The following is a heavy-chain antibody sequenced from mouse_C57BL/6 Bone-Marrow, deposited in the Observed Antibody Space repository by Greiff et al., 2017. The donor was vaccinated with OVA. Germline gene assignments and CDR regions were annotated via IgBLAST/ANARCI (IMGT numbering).Heavy chain of an antibody. J-gene: IGHJ2*01. CDR1: GFNIKDDY. CDR2: IDPENGDT. D-gene: IGHD2-2*01. CDR3: TGLLWLRRGY. V-gene: IGHV14-4*01. Sequence: EVQLQQSGAELVRPGASVKLSCTASGFNIKDDYMHWVKQRPEQGLEWIGWIDPENGDTEYASKFQGKAPITADTSSTPAYLQLSSLTSEDTAVYYCTGLLWLRRGYWGQGTTLTVSS.